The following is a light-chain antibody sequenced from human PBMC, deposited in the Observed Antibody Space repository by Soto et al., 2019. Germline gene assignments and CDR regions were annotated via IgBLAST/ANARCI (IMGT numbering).Light chain of an antibody. V-gene: IGKV1-5*01. CDR2: DAS. CDR3: QQYTSYSPYT. Sequence: DIQMTQSPSTLSASVGDRVTITCRASQSISRWLAWYQQKPGKAPKVLIYDASSLQSGFPSRFSGSGSGTEFTLSISNLQPDYFATYYCQQYTSYSPYTFGQGTQLEI. CDR1: QSISRW. J-gene: IGKJ2*01.